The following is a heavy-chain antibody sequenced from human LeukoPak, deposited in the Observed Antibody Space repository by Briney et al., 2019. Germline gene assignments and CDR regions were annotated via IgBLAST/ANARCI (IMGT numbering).Heavy chain of an antibody. CDR1: GFTFSSYS. V-gene: IGHV3-21*01. CDR2: ISSSSSYI. D-gene: IGHD2-2*01. J-gene: IGHJ4*02. CDR3: ARAQVPYCSSTSCYVFDY. Sequence: GGSLRLSCAASGFTFSSYSMNWVRQAPGKGLAWVSSISSSSSYIYYADSVKGRFTISRDNAKNSLYLQMNSLRAEDTAVYYCARAQVPYCSSTSCYVFDYWGQGTLVTVSS.